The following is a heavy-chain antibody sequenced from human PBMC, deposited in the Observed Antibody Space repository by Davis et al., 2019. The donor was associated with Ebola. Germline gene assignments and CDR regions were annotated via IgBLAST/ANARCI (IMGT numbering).Heavy chain of an antibody. V-gene: IGHV3-7*03. Sequence: GESLKISCAASGFTFSSYWTTWVRQAPGKGLERVANLTKDGSEKHYVDSVKGRFTISRDNAKNSLYLQMNSLRAEDTAVYYCASLGVNTMYDYWGQGTLVTVSS. CDR3: ASLGVNTMYDY. CDR1: GFTFSSYW. D-gene: IGHD3-10*01. J-gene: IGHJ4*02. CDR2: LTKDGSEK.